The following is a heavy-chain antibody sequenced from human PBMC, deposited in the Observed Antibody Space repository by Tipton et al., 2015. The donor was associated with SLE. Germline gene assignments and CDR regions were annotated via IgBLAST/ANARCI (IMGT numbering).Heavy chain of an antibody. CDR3: ARAERHYYGSGTYLRY. J-gene: IGHJ4*02. Sequence: SLRLSCTASGFTFSSYWMTWVRQAPGKGLQWVSTIKEDGSNKYYVDSVRGRFTISRDNAKNSLFLQMNSLRVDDTAVYYCARAERHYYGSGTYLRYWGQGTLVTVSS. V-gene: IGHV3-7*01. D-gene: IGHD3-10*01. CDR1: GFTFSSYW. CDR2: IKEDGSNK.